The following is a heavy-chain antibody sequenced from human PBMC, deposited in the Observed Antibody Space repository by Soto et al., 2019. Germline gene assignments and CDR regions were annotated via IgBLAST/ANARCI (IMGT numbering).Heavy chain of an antibody. CDR3: AQDGAD. D-gene: IGHD3-16*01. J-gene: IGHJ4*02. CDR2: ISYDGNNK. Sequence: QVQLMESGGGVVQPGRSLRLSCAASGFTFSSYAMHWVRQAPGKGLEWVAVISYDGNNKYYADSVKGRFTISRDNSKNTLYLQMNSLRAEDTAVYYCAQDGADWGQGTLVTVSS. V-gene: IGHV3-30-3*01. CDR1: GFTFSSYA.